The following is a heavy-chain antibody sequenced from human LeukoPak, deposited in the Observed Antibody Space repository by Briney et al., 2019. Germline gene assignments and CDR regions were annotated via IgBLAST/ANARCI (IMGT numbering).Heavy chain of an antibody. D-gene: IGHD3-10*01. CDR3: ARGMYYYGSGSYYRVDSFDI. V-gene: IGHV3-74*01. J-gene: IGHJ3*02. Sequence: PGGSLRLSCAASGFTLSRYWMHWVRQAPGKGLVWVSRINSDGSSTSYADSVKGRFTISRDNAKNTLYLQVNSLRAEDTAVYYCARGMYYYGSGSYYRVDSFDIWGQGTIVTVSS. CDR1: GFTLSRYW. CDR2: INSDGSST.